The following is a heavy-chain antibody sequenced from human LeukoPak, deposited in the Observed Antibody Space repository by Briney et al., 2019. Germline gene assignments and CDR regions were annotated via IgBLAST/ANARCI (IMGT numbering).Heavy chain of an antibody. CDR3: AGGLTPAGRGPSRFDP. CDR1: GGSFSGHY. Sequence: SETLSLTCGVYGGSFSGHYWSWIRQPPGKGLEWTGEINHRGSTNQNPSLKSRVTMSVDTSRNQFSLKLSSVTAADTAVYYCAGGLTPAGRGPSRFDPWGQGTLVTVSS. V-gene: IGHV4-34*01. CDR2: INHRGST. J-gene: IGHJ5*02. D-gene: IGHD6-13*01.